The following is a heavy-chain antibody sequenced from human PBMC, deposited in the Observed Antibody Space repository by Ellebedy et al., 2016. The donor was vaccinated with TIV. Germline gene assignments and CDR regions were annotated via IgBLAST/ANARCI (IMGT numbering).Heavy chain of an antibody. V-gene: IGHV3-23*01. CDR3: ARASFYDVDLSGWYFDL. J-gene: IGHJ2*01. D-gene: IGHD3-10*02. Sequence: GGSLRLSCAASGFTFSSYAMSWVRQAPGKGLEWVSAISGSGGSTYYADSVKGRFTISRDNSKNTLYLQMNSLRAEDTAVYYCARASFYDVDLSGWYFDLWGRGTLVTVSS. CDR2: ISGSGGST. CDR1: GFTFSSYA.